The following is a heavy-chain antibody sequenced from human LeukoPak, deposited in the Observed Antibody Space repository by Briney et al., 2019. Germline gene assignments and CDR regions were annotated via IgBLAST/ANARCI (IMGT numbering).Heavy chain of an antibody. CDR3: ARAVYYDSSGYLDYYYMDV. Sequence: MPSETLSLTCTVSGGSISSYYWSWIRQPAGKGLEWIGRIYTSGSTNYNPSLKSRVTMSVDTSKNQFSLKLSSVTAADTAVYYCARAVYYDSSGYLDYYYMDVWGKGTTVTISS. J-gene: IGHJ6*03. D-gene: IGHD3-22*01. CDR1: GGSISSYY. CDR2: IYTSGST. V-gene: IGHV4-4*07.